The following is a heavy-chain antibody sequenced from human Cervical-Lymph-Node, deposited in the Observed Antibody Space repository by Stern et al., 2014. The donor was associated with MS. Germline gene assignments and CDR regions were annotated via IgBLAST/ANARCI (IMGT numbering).Heavy chain of an antibody. V-gene: IGHV2-5*02. J-gene: IGHJ4*02. CDR1: GFSLSSSGVG. D-gene: IGHD6-13*01. CDR2: IYWDDDE. CDR3: AREVAAVVPFDY. Sequence: QVTLRESGPTLVKPTQTLTLTCTFSGFSLSSSGVGVGWIRQPPGKALEWLALIYWDDDERYSPSLRSRLTITKDTSKNQVVLTMTDMDTVDTATYYCAREVAAVVPFDYWGQGTLVTVSS.